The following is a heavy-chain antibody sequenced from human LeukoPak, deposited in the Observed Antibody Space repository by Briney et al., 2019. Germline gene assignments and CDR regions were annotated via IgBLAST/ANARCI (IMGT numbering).Heavy chain of an antibody. CDR1: GYTFTGYY. V-gene: IGHV1-2*06. Sequence: GASAKVSCKASGYTFTGYYIHWVRQAPGQGLEWMGRINPNSGGTNYAQKFQGRVTMTRDTSISTAYMELSRLRSDDTAVYYCARKRANWFDPWGQGTLVTVSS. J-gene: IGHJ5*02. CDR2: INPNSGGT. CDR3: ARKRANWFDP. D-gene: IGHD6-25*01.